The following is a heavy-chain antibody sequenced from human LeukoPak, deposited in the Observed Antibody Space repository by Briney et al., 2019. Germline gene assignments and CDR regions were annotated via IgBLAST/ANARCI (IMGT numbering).Heavy chain of an antibody. V-gene: IGHV1-69*13. J-gene: IGHJ4*02. CDR1: GGTFSSYA. CDR2: IIPIFGTA. D-gene: IGHD5-18*01. Sequence: SVKVSCKASGGTFSSYAISWVRQAPGQGLEWMGGIIPIFGTANYAQKFQGRVMITADESTSTAYMELSSLRSEDTAVYYCARVDTAMVTIGGFDYWGQGTLVTVSS. CDR3: ARVDTAMVTIGGFDY.